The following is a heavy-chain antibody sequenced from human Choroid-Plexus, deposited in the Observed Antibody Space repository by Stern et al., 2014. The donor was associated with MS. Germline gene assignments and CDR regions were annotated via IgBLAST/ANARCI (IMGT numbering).Heavy chain of an antibody. CDR1: GFTFGSCA. CDR3: AKDRQYLTYYFDH. J-gene: IGHJ4*02. D-gene: IGHD2/OR15-2a*01. Sequence: VQLVESGGGVVQPGRPLRLSCVASGFTFGSCAMHWVRRAPARGLGGGAGVSYDGSNKYYADSVKGRFTISRDNSQNTLYMQMSSLRPEDTAVYYCAKDRQYLTYYFDHWGQGSLVTVSS. V-gene: IGHV3-30*18. CDR2: VSYDGSNK.